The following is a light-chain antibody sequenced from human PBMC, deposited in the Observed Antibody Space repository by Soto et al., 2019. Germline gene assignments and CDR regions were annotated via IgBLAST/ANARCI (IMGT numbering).Light chain of an antibody. V-gene: IGKV3-11*01. CDR2: DAS. J-gene: IGKJ2*01. CDR1: QSVSSY. CDR3: QQRSNWHPNT. Sequence: EIVLTQSPATQSLSPGERATLSCRASQSVSSYLAWYQQKPGQAPRLLIYDASNRATGIPARFSGSGSGTDFTLTISSLEPEDFAVYYCQQRSNWHPNTFGQGTKLEIK.